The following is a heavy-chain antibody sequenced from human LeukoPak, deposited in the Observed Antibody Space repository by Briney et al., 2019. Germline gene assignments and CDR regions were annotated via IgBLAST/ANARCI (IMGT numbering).Heavy chain of an antibody. CDR2: ISSSSSYI. CDR1: GFTFSSYS. J-gene: IGHJ6*02. V-gene: IGHV3-21*01. D-gene: IGHD2-2*01. Sequence: GQSLRLSCAASGFTFSSYSMNWVRQAPGKGLEWVSSISSSSSYIYYADSVKGLFTISRDNAKNSLYLQMNSLRAEDTAVYYCVRVVPAANYYYYGMDVWGQGTTVTVSS. CDR3: VRVVPAANYYYYGMDV.